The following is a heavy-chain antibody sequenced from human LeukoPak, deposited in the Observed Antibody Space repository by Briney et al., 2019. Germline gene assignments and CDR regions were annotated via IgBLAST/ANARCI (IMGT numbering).Heavy chain of an antibody. D-gene: IGHD2-15*01. CDR2: IYISGSI. CDR1: GASINSHY. V-gene: IGHV4-4*07. J-gene: IGHJ4*02. Sequence: SETLSLTCTVSGASINSHYWSWIRQPAGKGLEWIGRIYISGSINYNSSLQSRVTMSVDTSKNQFSLKLTSVTAADTAVYYCARALNPLPGTYYFDYWGQGTLVTVSS. CDR3: ARALNPLPGTYYFDY.